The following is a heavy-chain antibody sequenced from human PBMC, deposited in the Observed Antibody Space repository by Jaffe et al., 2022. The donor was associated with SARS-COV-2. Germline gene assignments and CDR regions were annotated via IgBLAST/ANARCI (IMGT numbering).Heavy chain of an antibody. Sequence: QVQLVQSGAEVKKPGSSVKVPCKTSGYSFSSFAISWVRQAPGQGLEWMGGTNPIFPTPTYAQKFQGRVTITADGSTSTAYMELSSLRFEDTAMYYCAREYRYGSLESGYFDYWGQGTLVTVSS. D-gene: IGHD5-18*01. CDR3: AREYRYGSLESGYFDY. CDR1: GYSFSSFA. V-gene: IGHV1-69*01. J-gene: IGHJ4*02. CDR2: TNPIFPTP.